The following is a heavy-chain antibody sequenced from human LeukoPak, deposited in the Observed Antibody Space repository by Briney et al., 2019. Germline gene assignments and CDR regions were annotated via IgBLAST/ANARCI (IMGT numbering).Heavy chain of an antibody. CDR3: AKDKGWCSGGSCYSGAFDI. CDR1: GFTFSSYG. Sequence: GGSLRLSCAASGFTFSSYGMHWVRQAPGKGLEWVAVISYDGSNKYYADCVKGRFTISRDNSKNTLYLQMNSLRAEDTAVYYCAKDKGWCSGGSCYSGAFDIWGQGTMVTVSS. J-gene: IGHJ3*02. D-gene: IGHD2-15*01. CDR2: ISYDGSNK. V-gene: IGHV3-30*18.